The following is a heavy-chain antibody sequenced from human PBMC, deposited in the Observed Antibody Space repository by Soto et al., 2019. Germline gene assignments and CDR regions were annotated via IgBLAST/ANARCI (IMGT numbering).Heavy chain of an antibody. CDR2: IVPLFDMT. J-gene: IGHJ4*02. CDR3: ARGGYGDPLSY. D-gene: IGHD4-17*01. Sequence: QVQLVQSGAEVKTPGSSVKVSCKASGGTFRNYAISWVRQAPGQGLEWMGGIVPLFDMTNCAQKFQGRVTITADESTSTAYMERRSLTSDDTAVYYCARGGYGDPLSYWGRGTLVTVAS. V-gene: IGHV1-69*01. CDR1: GGTFRNYA.